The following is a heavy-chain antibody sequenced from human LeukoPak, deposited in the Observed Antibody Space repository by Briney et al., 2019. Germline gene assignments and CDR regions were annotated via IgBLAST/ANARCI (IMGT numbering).Heavy chain of an antibody. CDR3: ARDSPDYRLDY. Sequence: GGSLRLSCAASGFTFSSYAMHWVRQAPGKGLEWVAVISYDGSNKYYADSVKGRFTISRDNSKNTLYLQMNSLRAEDTAVYYCARDSPDYRLDYWGQGTLVTVSS. J-gene: IGHJ4*02. D-gene: IGHD4-11*01. CDR1: GFTFSSYA. CDR2: ISYDGSNK. V-gene: IGHV3-30-3*01.